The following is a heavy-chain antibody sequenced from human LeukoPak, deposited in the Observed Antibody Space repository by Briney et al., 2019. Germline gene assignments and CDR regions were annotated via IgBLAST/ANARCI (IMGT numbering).Heavy chain of an antibody. V-gene: IGHV3-21*01. CDR2: ISSSSSYI. CDR1: GFTFSSYS. D-gene: IGHD3-9*01. Sequence: PGGSLRLSCAASGFTFSSYSMNWVRQAPGKGLEWVSSISSSSSYIYYADSVKGRFTISRDNAKNSLYLQMNSLRAEDTAVYYCARDWSKDVLRYFEWAYYFDYWGQGTLVTVSS. J-gene: IGHJ4*02. CDR3: ARDWSKDVLRYFEWAYYFDY.